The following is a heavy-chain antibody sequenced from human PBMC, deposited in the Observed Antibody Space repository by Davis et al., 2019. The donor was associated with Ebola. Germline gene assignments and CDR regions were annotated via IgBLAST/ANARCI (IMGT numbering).Heavy chain of an antibody. J-gene: IGHJ4*02. CDR1: GFTFSSYS. D-gene: IGHD6-19*01. V-gene: IGHV3-21*01. CDR3: AKDPLYSGWSLVFDY. CDR2: ISSSSSYI. Sequence: PGGSLRLSCAASGFTFSSYSMNWVRQAPGKGLEWVSSISSSSSYIYYADSVKGRFTISRDNAKNSLYLQMNSLRAEDTAVYYCAKDPLYSGWSLVFDYWGQGTLVTVSS.